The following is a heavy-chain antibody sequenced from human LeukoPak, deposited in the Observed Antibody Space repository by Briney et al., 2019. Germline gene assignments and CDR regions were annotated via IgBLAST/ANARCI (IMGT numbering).Heavy chain of an antibody. CDR3: AREPLTMVTTGGIFDY. CDR2: IKPNSGGT. J-gene: IGHJ4*02. Sequence: ASVKVSCKASGYTFTDYYMHWLRQAPGQGLEWMGWIKPNSGGTNYAQKFQGRVTMTRDTSIDTAYMELSRLRSDDTAVYYCAREPLTMVTTGGIFDYWGQGTLVTVSS. D-gene: IGHD4-17*01. V-gene: IGHV1-2*02. CDR1: GYTFTDYY.